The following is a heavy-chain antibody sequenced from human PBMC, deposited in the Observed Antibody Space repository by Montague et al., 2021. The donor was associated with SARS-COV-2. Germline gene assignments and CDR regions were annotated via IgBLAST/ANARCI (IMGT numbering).Heavy chain of an antibody. V-gene: IGHV4-59*01. CDR2: IYYSGST. CDR3: ARISHLEGYYFDY. Sequence: SETLSLTCTVSGGSISGYYWSWIRQPPGKGLEWIGYIYYSGSTNYNPSXKSRVTISIDTSKNQFSLKLSSVTAADTAVYYCARISHLEGYYFDYWGQGTLATVSS. CDR1: GGSISGYY. J-gene: IGHJ4*02.